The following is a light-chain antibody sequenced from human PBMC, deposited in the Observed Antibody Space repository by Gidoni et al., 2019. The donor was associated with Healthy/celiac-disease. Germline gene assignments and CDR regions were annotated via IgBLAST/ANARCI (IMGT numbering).Light chain of an antibody. J-gene: IGKJ4*01. CDR3: QQYTT. CDR1: KSVSSN. Sequence: EIVMTKSPATLSVSPGERATRPSRASKSVSSNLAWYQQKPGQAPRLLIYGASARATGIPARFSGSGSGTKFTLTISSLQSEDFAVYYCQQYTTFGGXTKVEIK. V-gene: IGKV3-15*01. CDR2: GAS.